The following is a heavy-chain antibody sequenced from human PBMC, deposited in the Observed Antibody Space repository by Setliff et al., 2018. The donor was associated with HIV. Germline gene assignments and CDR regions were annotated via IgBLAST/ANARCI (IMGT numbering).Heavy chain of an antibody. Sequence: PSETLSLSCAASGFIFRSLTMHWVRQAPGKGLEWVALISGDESQKLYADSVKGRFTISRDTSKDTLYLQMNSLRAEDTAVYYCARVVGVAPYYYMDVWGKGTTVTVSS. J-gene: IGHJ6*03. D-gene: IGHD2-15*01. CDR2: ISGDESQK. CDR1: GFIFRSLT. V-gene: IGHV3-30-3*01. CDR3: ARVVGVAPYYYMDV.